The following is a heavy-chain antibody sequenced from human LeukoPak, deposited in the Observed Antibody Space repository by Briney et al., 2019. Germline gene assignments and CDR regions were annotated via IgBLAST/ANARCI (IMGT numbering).Heavy chain of an antibody. CDR2: INWNGGNT. CDR1: GFTFDDYG. D-gene: IGHD2-15*01. V-gene: IGHV3-20*04. CDR3: ARSWVGGSPYYYYYMDV. Sequence: GGSLRLSCAASGFTFDDYGISWVRQAPGKGLEWVSGINWNGGNTGYADSVKGRFTISRDNAKNSLYLQMNSLRAEDTALYYCARSWVGGSPYYYYYMDVWGKGTTVTVSS. J-gene: IGHJ6*03.